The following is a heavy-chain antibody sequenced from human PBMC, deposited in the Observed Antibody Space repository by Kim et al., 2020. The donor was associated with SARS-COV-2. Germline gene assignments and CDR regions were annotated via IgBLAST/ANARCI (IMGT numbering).Heavy chain of an antibody. CDR1: GGSISSYY. J-gene: IGHJ6*02. D-gene: IGHD6-19*01. Sequence: SETLSLTCTVSGGSISSYYWSWIRQPPGKGLEWIGYIYYSGSTNYNPSLKSRVTISVDTSKNQFSLKLSSVTAADTAVYYCAGGYSSGWTYYYYGMDVWGQGTTVTVSS. V-gene: IGHV4-59*01. CDR2: IYYSGST. CDR3: AGGYSSGWTYYYYGMDV.